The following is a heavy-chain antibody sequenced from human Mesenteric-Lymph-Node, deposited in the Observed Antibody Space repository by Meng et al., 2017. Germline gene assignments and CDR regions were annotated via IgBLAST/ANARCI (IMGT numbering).Heavy chain of an antibody. CDR2: INDSGGDT. D-gene: IGHD3-10*01. CDR1: GFTFRSYA. J-gene: IGHJ4*02. CDR3: AKGQDYGPGSYYGHFDS. V-gene: IGHV3-23*01. Sequence: GESLKISCAASGFTFRSYAMTWVRQAPEKGLEWVSTINDSGGDTHYADSVEGRFTISRDNSKNTLLLQMNSLTAEDTAVYYCAKGQDYGPGSYYGHFDSWGQGNLVTVSS.